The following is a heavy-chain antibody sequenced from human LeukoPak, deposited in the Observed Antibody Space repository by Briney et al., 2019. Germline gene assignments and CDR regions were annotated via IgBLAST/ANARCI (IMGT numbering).Heavy chain of an antibody. V-gene: IGHV1-46*01. D-gene: IGHD4-17*01. CDR3: ARDRWPVTRIQYYYYMDV. CDR2: INPSGGST. CDR1: GYTFTSYY. Sequence: ASVKVSCKASGYTFTSYYMHWVRQAPGQGLEWMGIINPSGGSTSYAQKFQGRVTMTRDMSTSTVYMELSSLRSEDTAVYYCARDRWPVTRIQYYYYMDVWGKGTTVTVSS. J-gene: IGHJ6*03.